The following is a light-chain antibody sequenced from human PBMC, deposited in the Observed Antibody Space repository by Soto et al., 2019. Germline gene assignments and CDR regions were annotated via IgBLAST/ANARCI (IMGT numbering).Light chain of an antibody. CDR1: QGINSW. CDR3: LQDYNYPWT. V-gene: IGKV1-12*01. J-gene: IGKJ1*01. CDR2: AAS. Sequence: DIQMTQSPSSVSASVGDRVTMTCRASQGINSWLAWYQQKPGKAPKLLIYAASNLQSGVPSRFSGSGSGTDFTLTISSLQPEDFATYYCLQDYNYPWTFGQGTKVDIK.